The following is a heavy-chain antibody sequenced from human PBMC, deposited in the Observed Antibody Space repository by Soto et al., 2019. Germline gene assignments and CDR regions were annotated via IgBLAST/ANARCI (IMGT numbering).Heavy chain of an antibody. J-gene: IGHJ6*02. Sequence: GMHWVRQAPGKGLEWVAVISYDGRNKYYADSVKGRFTISRDNSKNTLYLQMSSLRAEDTAVYYCVKDGSSGWPYYYGLDVWGQGTTVTVSS. CDR1: G. CDR3: VKDGSSGWPYYYGLDV. CDR2: ISYDGRNK. V-gene: IGHV3-30*18. D-gene: IGHD6-19*01.